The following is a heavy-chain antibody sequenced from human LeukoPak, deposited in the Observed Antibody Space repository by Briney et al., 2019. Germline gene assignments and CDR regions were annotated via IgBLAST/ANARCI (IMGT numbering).Heavy chain of an antibody. J-gene: IGHJ4*02. V-gene: IGHV4-34*01. Sequence: GSLRLSCAASGFTLSSYSMDWVRQAPGKGLEWIGEINHSGSTNYNPSLKSRVTISVDTSRNQFSLKLSSVTAADTAVYYCARSRSPRYSGYEYFDYWGQGTLVTVSS. D-gene: IGHD5-12*01. CDR2: INHSGST. CDR3: ARSRSPRYSGYEYFDY. CDR1: GFTLSSYS.